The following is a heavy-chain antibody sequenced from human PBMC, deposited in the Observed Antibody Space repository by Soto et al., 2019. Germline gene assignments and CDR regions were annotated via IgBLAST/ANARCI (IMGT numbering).Heavy chain of an antibody. Sequence: ASVKVSCKASGYTFTDYYIHWVRQAPGQGLEWMGWINPNIGDTNYAQSFEDWVTMTRDTSLNTAYMELSRLKSEDTAVYYCVRDSPIGSTFSGYDGIDYWGQGTLVTVSS. V-gene: IGHV1-2*04. CDR3: VRDSPIGSTFSGYDGIDY. CDR2: INPNIGDT. J-gene: IGHJ4*02. CDR1: GYTFTDYY. D-gene: IGHD5-12*01.